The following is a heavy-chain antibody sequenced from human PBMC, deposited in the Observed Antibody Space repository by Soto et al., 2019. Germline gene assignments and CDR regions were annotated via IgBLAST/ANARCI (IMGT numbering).Heavy chain of an antibody. CDR1: GYTFTSYA. Sequence: ASVKVSCKASGYTFTSYAMHWVRQAPGQRLEWMGWINAGNGNTKYSQKFQGRVTITRDTSTSTVYMELSSLRSEDTAVYYCARSRSSHDAFDIWGQGTMVTVSS. V-gene: IGHV1-3*01. D-gene: IGHD6-6*01. CDR3: ARSRSSHDAFDI. J-gene: IGHJ3*02. CDR2: INAGNGNT.